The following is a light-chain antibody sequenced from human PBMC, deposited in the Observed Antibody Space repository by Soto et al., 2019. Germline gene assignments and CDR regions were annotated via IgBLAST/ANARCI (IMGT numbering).Light chain of an antibody. CDR3: QHYGSMWT. CDR2: DAS. V-gene: IGKV1-5*01. Sequence: DIQMNQSPSTLSASVGDRVTITCRASQSITNRLAWYQQKPGKAPQVLIYDASNLEYGVPSRFSGSGFGTEFILTISSLQPDDFATYYCQHYGSMWTFGQGTKVDIK. J-gene: IGKJ1*01. CDR1: QSITNR.